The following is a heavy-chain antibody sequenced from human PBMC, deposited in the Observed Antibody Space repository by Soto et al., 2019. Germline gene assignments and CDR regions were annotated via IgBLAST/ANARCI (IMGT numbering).Heavy chain of an antibody. Sequence: SETLSLTCTVSGGSISSYYWSWIRQPPGKGLEWIGYIYYSGSTNYNPSLKSRVTISVDTSKNQFSLKLSSVTAADTAVYYCARLRRAAMDYYYYYYMDVWGKGTTVTVSS. CDR2: IYYSGST. D-gene: IGHD2-2*01. J-gene: IGHJ6*03. CDR1: GGSISSYY. CDR3: ARLRRAAMDYYYYYYMDV. V-gene: IGHV4-59*08.